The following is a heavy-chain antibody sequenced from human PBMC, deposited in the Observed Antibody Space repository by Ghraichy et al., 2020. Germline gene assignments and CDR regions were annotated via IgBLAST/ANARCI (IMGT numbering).Heavy chain of an antibody. CDR1: GFTFSSYS. J-gene: IGHJ2*01. CDR2: ISSSSSYI. CDR3: ARPKRSSMWELPNWYFDL. Sequence: GGSLRLSCAASGFTFSSYSMNWVRQAPGKGLEWVSSISSSSSYIYYADSVKGRFTISRDNAKNSLYLQMNSLRAEDTAVYYCARPKRSSMWELPNWYFDLWGRGTLVTVSS. V-gene: IGHV3-21*01. D-gene: IGHD1-26*01.